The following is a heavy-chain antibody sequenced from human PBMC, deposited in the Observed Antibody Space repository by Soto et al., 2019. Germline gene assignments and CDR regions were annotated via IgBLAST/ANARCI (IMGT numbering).Heavy chain of an antibody. D-gene: IGHD2-15*01. J-gene: IGHJ5*02. CDR1: GYTFTNND. V-gene: IGHV1-8*01. CDR2: MNPRSGDT. Sequence: QVQLVQSGAEVKKPGASVKVSCTASGYTFTNNDVTWVRQATGQGLGWMGWMNPRSGDTGYAQKFQGRVTMTRDISIATAYMELSSVRSEDTAIYYCARMATFGALNWFDPWGQGTLVTVSS. CDR3: ARMATFGALNWFDP.